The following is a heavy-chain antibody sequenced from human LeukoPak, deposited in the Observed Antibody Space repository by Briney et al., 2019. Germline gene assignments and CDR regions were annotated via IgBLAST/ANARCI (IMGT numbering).Heavy chain of an antibody. J-gene: IGHJ2*01. D-gene: IGHD7-27*01. V-gene: IGHV3-9*01. CDR2: ISWNSGSK. CDR1: GFNFNDYA. CDR3: AKATGDWYFDL. Sequence: GGSLRLSCAAYGFNFNDYAMHRVRQAPGKGLEWVSGISWNSGSKGHADSVQGRFTISRDNAKKSLYLQMDSLRPEDTALYYCAKATGDWYFDLWGRGTLVSVSS.